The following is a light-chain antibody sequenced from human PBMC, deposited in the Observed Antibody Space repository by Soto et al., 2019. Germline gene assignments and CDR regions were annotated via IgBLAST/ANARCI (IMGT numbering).Light chain of an antibody. V-gene: IGKV3-15*01. CDR2: GAS. CDR1: QSVSSN. CDR3: QQYNNSPLT. Sequence: EMVITQAPATLSVSPGERATLSCRASQSVSSNLAWYQQKPGQAPRLLIYGASTRATGIPARFSGSGSGTEFTLTISSLQSEDFAVYYCQQYNNSPLTFGHGTKVDIK. J-gene: IGKJ3*01.